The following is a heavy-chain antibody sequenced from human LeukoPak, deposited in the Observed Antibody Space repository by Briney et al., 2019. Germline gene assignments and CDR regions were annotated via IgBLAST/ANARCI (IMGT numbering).Heavy chain of an antibody. CDR3: ARSAYCYDSSGYSWFDP. CDR1: GFTISSYA. Sequence: GGSLRLSCAASGFTISSYAMSWVRQAPGKGLEWVSSISGSGGSTYYADSVKGRFTISRDNSKNTLYLQMNSLRAEDTAVYYCARSAYCYDSSGYSWFDPWGQGTLVTVSS. D-gene: IGHD3-22*01. V-gene: IGHV3-23*01. J-gene: IGHJ5*02. CDR2: ISGSGGST.